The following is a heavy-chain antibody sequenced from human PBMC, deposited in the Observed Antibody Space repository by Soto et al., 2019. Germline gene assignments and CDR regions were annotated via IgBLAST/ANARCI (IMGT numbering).Heavy chain of an antibody. D-gene: IGHD3-16*02. CDR3: AKGGVSYDYVWGSYRHMVDAFDI. V-gene: IGHV3-23*01. Sequence: EVQLLESGGGLVQPGGSLRLSCAASGFTFSSYAMSWVRQAPGKGLEWVSAISGSGGSTYYADSVKGRFTISRDNSKNTLYRQMNSLRAEDTAVYYCAKGGVSYDYVWGSYRHMVDAFDIWGQGTMVTVSS. J-gene: IGHJ3*02. CDR2: ISGSGGST. CDR1: GFTFSSYA.